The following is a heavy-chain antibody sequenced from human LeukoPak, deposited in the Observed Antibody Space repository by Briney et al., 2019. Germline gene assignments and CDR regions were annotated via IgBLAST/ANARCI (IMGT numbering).Heavy chain of an antibody. J-gene: IGHJ4*02. CDR3: ARGYKRGSGSYYVIVGGYFDY. V-gene: IGHV3-74*01. D-gene: IGHD1-26*01. Sequence: PGGSLRLSCAASGFTFSSYWKHWVRQAPGKGLVWVSRINSDGSSTSYADSVKGRFTISRDNAKNTLYLQMNSLRAEDTAVYYCARGYKRGSGSYYVIVGGYFDYWGQGTLVTVSS. CDR2: INSDGSST. CDR1: GFTFSSYW.